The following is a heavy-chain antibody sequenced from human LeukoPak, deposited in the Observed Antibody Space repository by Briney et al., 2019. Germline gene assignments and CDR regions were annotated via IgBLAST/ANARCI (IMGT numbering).Heavy chain of an antibody. Sequence: PGGSLRLSCAASGLTFSSYWMSWVRQAPGKGLEWVANIKQDGSEKYYVDSVKGRFTISRDNAKNSLYLQMNSLRAEDTAVYYCASYDFWSGYYEPYYFDYWGQGTLVTVSS. V-gene: IGHV3-7*01. J-gene: IGHJ4*02. CDR3: ASYDFWSGYYEPYYFDY. CDR1: GLTFSSYW. D-gene: IGHD3-3*01. CDR2: IKQDGSEK.